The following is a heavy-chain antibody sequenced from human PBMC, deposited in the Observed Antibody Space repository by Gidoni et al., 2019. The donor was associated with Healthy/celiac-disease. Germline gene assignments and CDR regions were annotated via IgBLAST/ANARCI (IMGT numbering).Heavy chain of an antibody. D-gene: IGHD3-22*01. J-gene: IGHJ6*02. V-gene: IGHV5-51*01. CDR3: ARRQPYDSSGYYLRGGMDV. Sequence: EVQLVQSGAEVKKPGESLKLSCKGSGYSFPSYWIGWVRQMPGKGLEWMGIIYPGDSDTRYSPSFQGQVTISADKSIRTAYLQLSSLKASDTAMYYCARRQPYDSSGYYLRGGMDVWGQGTTVTVSS. CDR2: IYPGDSDT. CDR1: GYSFPSYW.